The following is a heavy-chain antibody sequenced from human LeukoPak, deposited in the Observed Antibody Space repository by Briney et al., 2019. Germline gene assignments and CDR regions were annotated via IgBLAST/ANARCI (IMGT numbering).Heavy chain of an antibody. V-gene: IGHV3-23*01. D-gene: IGHD1-26*01. Sequence: PGGSLKLSCAASGFTFSSYAMSWVRQAPGKGLEGVSAISGSGGSTYYADSVKGRFTISRDNSKNTLYLQMNSLRAEDTAVYYCARDTGATLRFDYWGQGTLVTVSS. CDR2: ISGSGGST. J-gene: IGHJ4*02. CDR1: GFTFSSYA. CDR3: ARDTGATLRFDY.